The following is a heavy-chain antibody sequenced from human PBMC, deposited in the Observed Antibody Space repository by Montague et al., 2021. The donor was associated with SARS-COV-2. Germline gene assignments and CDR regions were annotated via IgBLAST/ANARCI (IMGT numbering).Heavy chain of an antibody. D-gene: IGHD3-22*01. J-gene: IGHJ5*02. V-gene: IGHV3-13*01. CDR2: IGTAGDT. CDR3: ARGYYDSSGYFNWFDP. CDR1: GFTFSSYD. Sequence: SLRLSCAASGFTFSSYDMHWVRQATGKGLEWVSAIGTAGDTYYPGSVKGRFTISSENAKNSLYLQMNSLRAGDTAVYYCARGYYDSSGYFNWFDPWGQGTLVTVSS.